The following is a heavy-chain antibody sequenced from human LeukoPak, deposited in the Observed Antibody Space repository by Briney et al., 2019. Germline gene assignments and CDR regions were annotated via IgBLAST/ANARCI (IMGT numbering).Heavy chain of an antibody. CDR2: ISVSDDST. D-gene: IGHD2-2*01. CDR1: GFTSSDYT. Sequence: GGSLRLSCAASGFTSSDYTMNWVRQAPGKGLEWVSGISVSDDSTYYADSVEGRFTMSRDNSNNMLYLQMNSLRAEDTAVYYCAKDRYCSSTNCPYDYWGQGTLVTVSS. J-gene: IGHJ4*02. CDR3: AKDRYCSSTNCPYDY. V-gene: IGHV3-23*01.